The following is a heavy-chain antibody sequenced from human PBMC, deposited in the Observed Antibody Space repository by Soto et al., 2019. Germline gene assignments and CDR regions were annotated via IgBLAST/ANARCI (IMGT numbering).Heavy chain of an antibody. Sequence: SETLSLTCTVSGDSIISSDFYWGWVRQPPGKGLEWIGSIFYLGSSYYNPSLKSRVTMSVDTSKNQFSLRLRSVTAADTALYFCARHALALRKNNWFDPWGQGIMVTVSS. V-gene: IGHV4-39*01. CDR2: IFYLGSS. CDR3: ARHALALRKNNWFDP. J-gene: IGHJ5*02. D-gene: IGHD3-3*02. CDR1: GDSIISSDFY.